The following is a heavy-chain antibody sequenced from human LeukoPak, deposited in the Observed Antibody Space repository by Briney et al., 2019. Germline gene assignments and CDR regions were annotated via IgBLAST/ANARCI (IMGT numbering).Heavy chain of an antibody. Sequence: GGSLRLSCAASGFTFSDHYMSWIRQAPGKGLEWVSYISSSSSHTNYADSVKGRFTISRDNAKNSLYLQMNSLRAEDTAVYYCATSLASSGRFDYWGQGTLVTVSS. CDR3: ATSLASSGRFDY. D-gene: IGHD3-22*01. V-gene: IGHV3-11*03. CDR2: ISSSSSHT. J-gene: IGHJ4*02. CDR1: GFTFSDHY.